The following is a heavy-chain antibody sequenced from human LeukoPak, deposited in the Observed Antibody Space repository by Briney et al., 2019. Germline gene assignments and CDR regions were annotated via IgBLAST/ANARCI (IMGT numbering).Heavy chain of an antibody. J-gene: IGHJ4*02. Sequence: GGSLRLSCAASGINFSGYAMHWVRQAPGKGLEWVAIISYDGSNKNYADSVKGRLTISRDNSTNMLFLQLNSLRTDDTAVYFCATAYSSGWADYWGQGTLVTVSS. CDR3: ATAYSSGWADY. CDR2: ISYDGSNK. D-gene: IGHD6-19*01. V-gene: IGHV3-30*04. CDR1: GINFSGYA.